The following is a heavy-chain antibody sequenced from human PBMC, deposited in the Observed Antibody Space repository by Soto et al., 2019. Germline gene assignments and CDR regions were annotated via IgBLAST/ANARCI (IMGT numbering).Heavy chain of an antibody. CDR1: GDSITSSDFY. Sequence: QLRLQESGPGLVEPSGTLSLTCTVSGDSITSSDFYWGWIRRPPGQGLEWIGTISHNGDTFYNPPLQSLLTMSLAASKNQFSLRPTSVTAADAAVYFCARPMRGLIPYFWWLSPVSSWGQGTLVTVSS. CDR2: ISHNGDT. V-gene: IGHV4-39*01. D-gene: IGHD3-22*01. J-gene: IGHJ5*02. CDR3: ARPMRGLIPYFWWLSPVSS.